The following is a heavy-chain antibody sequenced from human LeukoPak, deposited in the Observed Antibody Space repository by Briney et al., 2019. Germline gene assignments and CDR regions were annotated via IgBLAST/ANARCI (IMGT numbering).Heavy chain of an antibody. CDR3: AREARRWLPGWFDP. CDR2: INPNSGGT. V-gene: IGHV1-2*02. D-gene: IGHD5-24*01. J-gene: IGHJ5*02. CDR1: GYTFTGYY. Sequence: EASVKVSCKASGYTFTGYYMHWVRQAPGQGLEWMGWINPNSGGTNYAQKFQGRVTMTRDTSISTAYMELSRLRSDDTAVYYCAREARRWLPGWFDPWGQGTLVTVSS.